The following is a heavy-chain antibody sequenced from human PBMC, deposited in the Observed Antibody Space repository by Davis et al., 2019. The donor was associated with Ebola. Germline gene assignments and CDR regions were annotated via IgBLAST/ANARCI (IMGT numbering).Heavy chain of an antibody. D-gene: IGHD3-3*01. CDR1: GGSFSGYY. CDR2: INHSGST. Sequence: ETLSLTCAVYGGSFSGYYWSWIRQPPGKGLEWIGEINHSGSTNYNPSLKSRVTISVDTSKNQFSLKLSSVTAADTAVYYCARVQYDFWSGYYGLGYFDYWGQGTLVTVSS. V-gene: IGHV4-34*01. J-gene: IGHJ4*02. CDR3: ARVQYDFWSGYYGLGYFDY.